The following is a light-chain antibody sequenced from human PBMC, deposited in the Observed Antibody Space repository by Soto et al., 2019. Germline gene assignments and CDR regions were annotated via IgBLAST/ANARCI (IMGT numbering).Light chain of an antibody. Sequence: DIQMTQSPSSLSASVGDRVTITCRANQGISTYLAWYQQKPGKVPKLLIYGAFTLQSGVSSRFSGSGSGTEFTLTISSLQPEDVATYYCQRYKSVPNTFGQGTRLEIK. CDR3: QRYKSVPNT. CDR1: QGISTY. J-gene: IGKJ5*01. CDR2: GAF. V-gene: IGKV1-27*01.